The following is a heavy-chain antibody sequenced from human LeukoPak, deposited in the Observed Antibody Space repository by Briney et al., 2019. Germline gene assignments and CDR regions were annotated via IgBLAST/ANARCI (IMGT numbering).Heavy chain of an antibody. J-gene: IGHJ6*03. CDR1: GGTFSSYA. V-gene: IGHV1-69*13. CDR2: IIPIFGTA. D-gene: IGHD2-15*01. CDR3: ASRGGYCSGGSCYDLYYYMDV. Sequence: ASVKVSCKASGGTFSSYAISWVRQAPGQGLEWMGGIIPIFGTANYAQKFQGRVTITADESTSTAYMELSSLRSEDTAVYYCASRGGYCSGGSCYDLYYYMDVWGKGTTVTISS.